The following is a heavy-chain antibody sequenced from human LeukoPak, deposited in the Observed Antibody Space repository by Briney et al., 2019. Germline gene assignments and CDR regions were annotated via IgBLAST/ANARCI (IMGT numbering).Heavy chain of an antibody. V-gene: IGHV4-34*01. J-gene: IGHJ1*01. Sequence: SETLSLTCAVHGGSFSGYYWSWIRQPPGKGLEWIGEINHSGSTNYNPSLKSRVTISVDTSKNQFSLKLSSVTAADTAVYYCARTTSTAAGTVYFQHWGQGTLVTVSS. CDR2: INHSGST. D-gene: IGHD6-13*01. CDR1: GGSFSGYY. CDR3: ARTTSTAAGTVYFQH.